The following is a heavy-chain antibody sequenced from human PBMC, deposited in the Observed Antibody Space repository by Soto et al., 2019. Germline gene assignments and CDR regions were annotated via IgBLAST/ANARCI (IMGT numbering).Heavy chain of an antibody. Sequence: QVQLVQSGAEVKKPGSSVRVSCKASGGTFSNFILTWVRQAPGQGLEWMGRIIPILGTITYAQKFQCRVTITADKSSSTAYMELGSLRSEDTAVYYCARGAYDPPYYYFYMDVWGKGTTVTVSS. V-gene: IGHV1-69*08. D-gene: IGHD5-12*01. CDR1: GGTFSNFI. CDR2: IIPILGTI. J-gene: IGHJ6*03. CDR3: ARGAYDPPYYYFYMDV.